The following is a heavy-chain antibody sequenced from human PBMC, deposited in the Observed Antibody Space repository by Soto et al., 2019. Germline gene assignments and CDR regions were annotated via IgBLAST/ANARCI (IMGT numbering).Heavy chain of an antibody. CDR1: GYTFISYG. Sequence: HVQLVQPGAEVKKPGASLKVSCKSSGYTFISYGVSWVRQAPGQGLEWLGWISPYNGNTHYAQKFQGRITMTTDTSTSTVYMDLRSLRTDDTAVYYCARDQTKWLTDAFDIWGQGTMVVVSS. J-gene: IGHJ3*02. D-gene: IGHD5-12*01. CDR2: ISPYNGNT. CDR3: ARDQTKWLTDAFDI. V-gene: IGHV1-18*01.